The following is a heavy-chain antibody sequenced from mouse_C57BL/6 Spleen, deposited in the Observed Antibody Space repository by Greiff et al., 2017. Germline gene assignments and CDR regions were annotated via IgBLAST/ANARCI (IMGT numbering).Heavy chain of an antibody. CDR2: IDPSDSYT. D-gene: IGHD1-1*01. CDR1: GYTFTSYW. V-gene: IGHV1-69*01. Sequence: QVQLQQPGAELVMPGASVKLSCKASGYTFTSYWMHWVKQRPGQGLEWIGEIDPSDSYTNYNQKFKGKTTLTVDKSSSTAYMQLSSLTSEDSAVYYCARGITTSEAWCADWGQGTLVTVSA. CDR3: ARGITTSEAWCAD. J-gene: IGHJ3*01.